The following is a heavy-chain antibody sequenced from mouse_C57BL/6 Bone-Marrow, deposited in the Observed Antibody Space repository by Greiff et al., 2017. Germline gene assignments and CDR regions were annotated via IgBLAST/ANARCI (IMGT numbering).Heavy chain of an antibody. Sequence: VKLMESGPGILQSSQTLSLTCSFSGFSLSTSGMGVGWIRQPSGKGLEWLAHIYWDDDKCYNPFLKSRLTIAKETSRNQVFLKITRLDTADTATYYCARRRRRWYFDVWGTGTTVTVSS. V-gene: IGHV8-12*01. CDR3: ARRRRRWYFDV. CDR1: GFSLSTSGMG. J-gene: IGHJ1*03. CDR2: IYWDDDK.